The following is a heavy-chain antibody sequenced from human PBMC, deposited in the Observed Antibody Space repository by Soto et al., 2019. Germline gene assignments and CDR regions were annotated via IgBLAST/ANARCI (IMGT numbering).Heavy chain of an antibody. CDR1: GGTFSSYT. D-gene: IGHD2-2*01. J-gene: IGHJ6*03. CDR3: ASNIVVVPAARSDPYYYYYYMDV. V-gene: IGHV1-69*02. Sequence: QVQLVQSGAEVKKPGSSVKVSCKASGGTFSSYTISWVRQAPGQGLEWMGRIIPILGIANYAQKFQGRVTITADKSTSKAYMELSSLRSEDTAVYYCASNIVVVPAARSDPYYYYYYMDVWGKGTTVTVSS. CDR2: IIPILGIA.